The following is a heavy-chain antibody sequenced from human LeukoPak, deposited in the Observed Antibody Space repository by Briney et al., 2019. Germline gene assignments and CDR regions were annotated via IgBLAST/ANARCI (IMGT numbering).Heavy chain of an antibody. V-gene: IGHV4-4*07. Sequence: SETLSLTCTVSGGSISSYYWSWIRQPAGKGLEWIGRIYTSGSTNYNPSLKSRVTISVDTSKNQFSLKLSSVTAADTAVYYCARAGYYYGSGSTHVDYWGQGTLVTVSS. CDR2: IYTSGST. J-gene: IGHJ4*02. D-gene: IGHD3-10*01. CDR3: ARAGYYYGSGSTHVDY. CDR1: GGSISSYY.